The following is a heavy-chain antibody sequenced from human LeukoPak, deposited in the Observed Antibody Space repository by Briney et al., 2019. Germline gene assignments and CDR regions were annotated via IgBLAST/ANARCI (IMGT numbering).Heavy chain of an antibody. Sequence: ASVKVSCKASGYTFTSYDINWVRQVTGQGLEWMGWMNPNSGNTGYAQKFQGRVTMTRNTSISTAYMELSSLRSEDTAVYYCARADSSSWYGPYLFDYWGQGTLVTVSS. J-gene: IGHJ4*02. CDR2: MNPNSGNT. CDR1: GYTFTSYD. D-gene: IGHD6-13*01. V-gene: IGHV1-8*01. CDR3: ARADSSSWYGPYLFDY.